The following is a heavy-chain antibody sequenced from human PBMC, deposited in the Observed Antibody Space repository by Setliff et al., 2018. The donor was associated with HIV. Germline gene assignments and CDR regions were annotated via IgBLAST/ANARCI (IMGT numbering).Heavy chain of an antibody. Sequence: SETLSLTCTVSGGSISSYYWSWIRQPPGKGLEWIGYIYYSGSTNYNPSLKCRVTISVDTSKNQFSLKLSSVTAADTAVYYCARARFWSGYYTGDNYYYMDVWGKGTTVTVSS. CDR3: ARARFWSGYYTGDNYYYMDV. D-gene: IGHD3-3*01. CDR1: GGSISSYY. J-gene: IGHJ6*03. CDR2: IYYSGST. V-gene: IGHV4-59*12.